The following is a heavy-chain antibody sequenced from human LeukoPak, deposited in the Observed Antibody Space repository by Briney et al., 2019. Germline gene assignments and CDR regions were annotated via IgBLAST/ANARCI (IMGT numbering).Heavy chain of an antibody. V-gene: IGHV3-48*01. CDR3: ARAKRNGFDI. CDR1: GFTFSSYA. Sequence: GGSLRLSCAASGFTFSSYAMSWVRQAPGKGLEWVSYISSSSSTIYYADSVKGRFTISRDNAKNSLYLQMNSLRAEDTAVYYCARAKRNGFDIWGQGTMVTVSS. CDR2: ISSSSSTI. J-gene: IGHJ3*02.